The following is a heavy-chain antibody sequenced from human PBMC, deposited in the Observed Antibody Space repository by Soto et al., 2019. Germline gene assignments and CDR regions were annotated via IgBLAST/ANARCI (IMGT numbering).Heavy chain of an antibody. D-gene: IGHD3-16*01. V-gene: IGHV3-66*01. J-gene: IGHJ4*02. CDR3: SGPGEQHRY. CDR1: GFTVSSNH. Sequence: EVQLVESGGGLVQPGGSLRLSCAASGFTVSSNHMSWVRQAPGKGLEWVSLIYSGGSTYYADSVKGRFTFSRDNSQNTLYLQMNSLRAEDTAVYYCSGPGEQHRYWGQGTLVTVSS. CDR2: IYSGGST.